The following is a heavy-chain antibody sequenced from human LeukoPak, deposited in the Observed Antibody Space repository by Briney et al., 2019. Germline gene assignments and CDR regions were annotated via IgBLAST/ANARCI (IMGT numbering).Heavy chain of an antibody. CDR2: IKRDGSEK. CDR1: GFTFSNLW. Sequence: GGSLRLSCAASGFTFSNLWMTWVRQAPGKGLEWVANIKRDGSEKYYVDSVKGRFTISRDNAKSSLYLQMNSLRAEDTAVYYCARGRGYGTNYYYGVDVWGKGTTVTVSS. CDR3: ARGRGYGTNYYYGVDV. V-gene: IGHV3-7*03. J-gene: IGHJ6*04. D-gene: IGHD5-18*01.